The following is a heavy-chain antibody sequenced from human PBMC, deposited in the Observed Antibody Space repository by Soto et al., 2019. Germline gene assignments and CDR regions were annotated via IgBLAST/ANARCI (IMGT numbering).Heavy chain of an antibody. CDR1: GYTFTSYA. D-gene: IGHD6-6*01. CDR2: INAGNGNT. CDR3: ARAPGGSSSFVDY. Sequence: QVQLVQSGAEEKKPGASVKVSCKASGYTFTSYARHWVRQAPGQRLEWIGWINAGNGNTKYSQKFQGRVTITRDTSASTAYMELSSLRSEDTAVYYCARAPGGSSSFVDYWGQGTLVTVSS. V-gene: IGHV1-3*05. J-gene: IGHJ4*02.